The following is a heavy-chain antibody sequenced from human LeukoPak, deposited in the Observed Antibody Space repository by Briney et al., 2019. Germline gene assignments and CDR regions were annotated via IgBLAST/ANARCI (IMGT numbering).Heavy chain of an antibody. D-gene: IGHD2-2*01. CDR1: GFTFSSYA. Sequence: GASLRLSCAASGFTFSSYAMSWVRQAPREGLEWVSAISGSGGSTYYADSVKGRFTISRDNSKNTLYLQMNSLRAEDTAVYYCARATVPAVRAEYFQHWGQGTLVTVSS. CDR3: ARATVPAVRAEYFQH. CDR2: ISGSGGST. V-gene: IGHV3-23*01. J-gene: IGHJ1*01.